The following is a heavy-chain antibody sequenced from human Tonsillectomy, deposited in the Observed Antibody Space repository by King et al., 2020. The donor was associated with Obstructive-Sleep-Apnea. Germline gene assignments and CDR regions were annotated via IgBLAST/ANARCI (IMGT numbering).Heavy chain of an antibody. Sequence: VQLVESGGGLVQPGRSLRLSCAASGFTFDDYAMHWVRQAPGKGLEWVSGISWNSGNIGYADSVKGRFTISRDNAKNSLYLQMNSLRAEVTALYYCAIGYSSGWARKYYYYYGMDVWGQGTTVTVSS. CDR1: GFTFDDYA. J-gene: IGHJ6*02. D-gene: IGHD6-19*01. V-gene: IGHV3-9*01. CDR3: AIGYSSGWARKYYYYYGMDV. CDR2: ISWNSGNI.